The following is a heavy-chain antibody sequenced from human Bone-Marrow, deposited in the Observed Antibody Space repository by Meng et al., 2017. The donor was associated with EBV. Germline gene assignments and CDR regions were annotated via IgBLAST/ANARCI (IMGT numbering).Heavy chain of an antibody. D-gene: IGHD5-18*01. CDR3: ARESGRGYSSDY. Sequence: GGEGKSPGSPVSVLGKASGGNFRISAISWLRQAPGQGLEWMGGFLPILGAPNYAQRFQDRVTITADESTSTGYMELSSLRSDDTAVYYCARESGRGYSSDYWGQGTLVTVSS. J-gene: IGHJ4*02. CDR1: GGNFRISA. CDR2: FLPILGAP. V-gene: IGHV1-69*01.